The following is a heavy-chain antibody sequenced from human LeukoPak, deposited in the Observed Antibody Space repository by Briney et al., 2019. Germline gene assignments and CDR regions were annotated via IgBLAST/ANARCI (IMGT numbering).Heavy chain of an antibody. V-gene: IGHV3-48*03. J-gene: IGHJ4*02. CDR1: GFTFSSYE. Sequence: GGSLRLSCAASGFTFSSYEMNWVRQAPGKGLEWVSYISSSGSTIYYADSVKGRFTISRDNAKNSLYLQMNSLRAEDTAVYCCARAKGLAARPPGYWGQGTLVTVSS. CDR3: ARAKGLAARPPGY. D-gene: IGHD6-6*01. CDR2: ISSSGSTI.